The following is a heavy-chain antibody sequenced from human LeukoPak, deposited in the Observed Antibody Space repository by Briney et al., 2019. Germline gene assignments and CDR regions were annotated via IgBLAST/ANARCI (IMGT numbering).Heavy chain of an antibody. CDR1: GYTLTELS. J-gene: IGHJ5*02. V-gene: IGHV1-24*01. CDR3: ATWELLDNWFDP. D-gene: IGHD1-26*01. Sequence: GASVKVSCKVSGYTLTELSMHWVRQAPGKGLEWMGGFDPEDGEAIYAQKFQGRVTMTEDTSTDTAYMELSSLRSEDTAVYYCATWELLDNWFDPWGQGTLVTVSS. CDR2: FDPEDGEA.